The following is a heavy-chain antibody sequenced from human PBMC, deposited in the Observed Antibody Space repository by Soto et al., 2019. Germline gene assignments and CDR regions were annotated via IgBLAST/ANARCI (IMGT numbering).Heavy chain of an antibody. V-gene: IGHV4-59*12. CDR2: TYHTGST. Sequence: NPSETLSLTCTISGGSFGTNYWSWIRQAPGKGLEWIGYTYHTGSTKYNPSLQSRVTMSLDTSKNQFSLRLTSVTAADTAVYYCARGQRFSDWFDPWGQGTLVTVSS. CDR3: ARGQRFSDWFDP. D-gene: IGHD3-3*01. J-gene: IGHJ5*02. CDR1: GGSFGTNY.